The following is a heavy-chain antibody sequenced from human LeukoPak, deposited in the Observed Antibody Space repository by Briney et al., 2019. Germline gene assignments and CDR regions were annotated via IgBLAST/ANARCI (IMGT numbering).Heavy chain of an antibody. CDR2: IKQDGSEK. V-gene: IGHV3-7*01. CDR1: GFTFSSYW. J-gene: IGHJ4*02. Sequence: GGSLRLSCAASGFTFSSYWLSWVRQAPGKGLEWVANIKQDGSEKDFVDSVKGRFAISRDNAKNSLYLQMTSLRAEDTAVYYCARYSYRHGYFDNWGQGTLVTVSS. CDR3: ARYSYRHGYFDN. D-gene: IGHD5-18*01.